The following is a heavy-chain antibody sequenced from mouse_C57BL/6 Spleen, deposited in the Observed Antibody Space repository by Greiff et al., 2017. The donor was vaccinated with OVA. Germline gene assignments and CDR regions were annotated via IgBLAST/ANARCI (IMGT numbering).Heavy chain of an antibody. CDR2: ISYDGSN. J-gene: IGHJ4*01. CDR1: GYSITSGYY. V-gene: IGHV3-6*01. D-gene: IGHD2-3*01. Sequence: EVQLQQSGPGLVKPSQSLSLTCSVTGYSITSGYYWNWIRQFPGNKLEWMGYISYDGSNNYNPSLKNRISITRDTSKNQFFLKLNSVTTEDTATYYCARDGYYEVYYAMDYWGQGTSVTVSS. CDR3: ARDGYYEVYYAMDY.